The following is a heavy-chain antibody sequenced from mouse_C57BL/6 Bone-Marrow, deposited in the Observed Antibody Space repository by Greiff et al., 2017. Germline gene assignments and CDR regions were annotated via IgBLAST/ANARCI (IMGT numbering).Heavy chain of an antibody. CDR3: ARGITTVFDY. CDR1: GYTFTSYG. J-gene: IGHJ2*01. D-gene: IGHD1-1*01. Sequence: QVQLQQSGAELARPGASVKLSCKASGYTFTSYGISWVKQRTGQGLEWIGEIYPRSRNTYYNEKFKGKATLTADKSSSTAYMELRSLTSEDSAVYFGARGITTVFDYWGQGTTLTVSS. CDR2: IYPRSRNT. V-gene: IGHV1-81*01.